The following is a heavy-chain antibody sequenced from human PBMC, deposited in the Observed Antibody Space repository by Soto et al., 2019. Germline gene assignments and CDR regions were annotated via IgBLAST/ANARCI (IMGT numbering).Heavy chain of an antibody. Sequence: EVQLVESVGGLVQPGRSLRLSCAASGFTFDDYAMHWVRQAPGKGLEWVSGISWNSGSIGYADSVKGRFTISRDNAKNSLYLQMNSLRAEDTALYYCAKDGSSSGTHFDYWGQGTLVTVSP. CDR2: ISWNSGSI. CDR1: GFTFDDYA. V-gene: IGHV3-9*01. CDR3: AKDGSSSGTHFDY. J-gene: IGHJ4*02. D-gene: IGHD3-10*01.